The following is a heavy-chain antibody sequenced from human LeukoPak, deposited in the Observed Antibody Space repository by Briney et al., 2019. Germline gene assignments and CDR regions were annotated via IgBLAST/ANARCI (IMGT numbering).Heavy chain of an antibody. D-gene: IGHD3-10*01. Sequence: ASVKVSCKASGFTFTSYDINWVRQASGQGLEWMGWMNPNNGNTGYAQKFQGRVTMTRDTSTSTAYMELRGLRSEDTAVYYCVRDGEGVAISVNYWFDPWGQGTLVTVSS. CDR1: GFTFTSYD. CDR3: VRDGEGVAISVNYWFDP. V-gene: IGHV1-8*01. CDR2: MNPNNGNT. J-gene: IGHJ5*02.